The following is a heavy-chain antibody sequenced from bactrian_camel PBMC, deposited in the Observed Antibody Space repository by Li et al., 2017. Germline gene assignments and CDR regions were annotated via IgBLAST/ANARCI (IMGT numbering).Heavy chain of an antibody. CDR3: TTDYGLGVFGY. J-gene: IGHJ6*01. CDR2: IIPGGGTT. V-gene: IGHV3S31*01. CDR1: GFTFSTYA. Sequence: VQLVESGGGLVQPGGSLRLACAVSGFTFSTYAMSWVRQAPKTGLEWVASIIPGGGTTYYTDSVKGRFTISRDNAKNTLYLQMNSLKSEDTALYYCTTDYGLGVFGYWGQGTQVTVS. D-gene: IGHD5*01.